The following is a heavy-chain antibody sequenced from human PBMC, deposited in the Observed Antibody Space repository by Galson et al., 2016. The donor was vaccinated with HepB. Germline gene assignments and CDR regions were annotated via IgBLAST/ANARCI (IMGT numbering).Heavy chain of an antibody. CDR2: MSASNGNT. J-gene: IGHJ5*02. CDR1: GYPYISYG. V-gene: IGHV1-18*01. CDR3: ARSSFGVSNP. Sequence: SVKVSCKASGYPYISYGINWVRQAPGQGLVWMGWMSASNGNTDYAQKFHGRVTMTTDTSTNTAYMELRSLRSDDTAMYYCARSSFGVSNPWGQGTLVTVSS. D-gene: IGHD3-3*01.